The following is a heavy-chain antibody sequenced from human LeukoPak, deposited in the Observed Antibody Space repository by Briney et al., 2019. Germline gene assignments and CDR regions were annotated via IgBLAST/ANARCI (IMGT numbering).Heavy chain of an antibody. Sequence: GGSLRLSCAASGFTFSSYGMHWVHQAPGKGLEWVAFIRYDGSNKYYADSVKGRFTLSRDNSKNTLYLQMDSLSAEDTAVYYCARLRGSYGGDAFDIWGQGTMVTVSS. J-gene: IGHJ3*02. V-gene: IGHV3-30*02. D-gene: IGHD1-26*01. CDR3: ARLRGSYGGDAFDI. CDR2: IRYDGSNK. CDR1: GFTFSSYG.